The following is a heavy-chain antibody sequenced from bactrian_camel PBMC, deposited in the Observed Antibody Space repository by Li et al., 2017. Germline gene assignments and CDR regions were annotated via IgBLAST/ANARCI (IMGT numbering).Heavy chain of an antibody. Sequence: VQLVESGGGLVQPGSSLRLSCAASRFTFSTVDAIWVRQAPGKEREGVAAIHSPNGRTFYADPVKGRFTISRDNAKNTLYLQMNSLQPEDTAVYYCAAQFGRLGNVGGSCPLYSPAYARNYWGQGTQVTVS. CDR2: IHSPNGRT. CDR1: RFTFSTVD. D-gene: IGHD6*01. J-gene: IGHJ4*01. CDR3: AAQFGRLGNVGGSCPLYSPAYARNY. V-gene: IGHV3S40*01.